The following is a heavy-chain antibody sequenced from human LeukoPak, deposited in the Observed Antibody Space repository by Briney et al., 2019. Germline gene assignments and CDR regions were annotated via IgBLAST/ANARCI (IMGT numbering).Heavy chain of an antibody. CDR1: GFTFSSYA. CDR2: ISGSGGST. CDR3: AKDLGVHCSSTSRHTPNWFDP. V-gene: IGHV3-23*01. D-gene: IGHD2-2*01. J-gene: IGHJ5*02. Sequence: GGSLRLSCAASGFTFSSYAMSWVRQAPGKGLEWVSAISGSGGSTYYADSVKGRFTISRDNSKNTLYLQMNSLRAEDTAVYYCAKDLGVHCSSTSRHTPNWFDPWGQGTLVTVSS.